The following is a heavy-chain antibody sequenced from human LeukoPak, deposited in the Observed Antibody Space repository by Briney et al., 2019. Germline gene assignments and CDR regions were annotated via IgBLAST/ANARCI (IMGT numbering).Heavy chain of an antibody. CDR1: GSSFASYW. CDR3: ARKRGTFDY. V-gene: IGHV5-51*01. Sequence: GASLQISCQGSGSSFASYWIGWVRQMPGKGLEWMGIIYPGDSDTTCNPSFQGQVTISADKSISTAYLQWSSLKASDTAMYYCARKRGTFDYWGQGTLVTVSS. CDR2: IYPGDSDT. J-gene: IGHJ4*02.